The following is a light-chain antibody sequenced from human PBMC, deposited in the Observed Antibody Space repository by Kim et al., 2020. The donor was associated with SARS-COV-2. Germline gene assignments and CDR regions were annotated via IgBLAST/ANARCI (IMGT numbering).Light chain of an antibody. CDR1: SSNIGAGYD. CDR3: QSYDSSLSGSV. V-gene: IGLV1-40*01. Sequence: SVTLSCTVISSNIGAGYDVHWYQQLPGTAPKLLIYGNSNRPSGVPDRFSGSKSGTSASLAITGLQAEDEADYSCQSYDSSLSGSVFGGGTQLTVL. CDR2: GNS. J-gene: IGLJ3*02.